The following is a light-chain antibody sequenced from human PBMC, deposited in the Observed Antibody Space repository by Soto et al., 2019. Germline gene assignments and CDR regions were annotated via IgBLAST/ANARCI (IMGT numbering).Light chain of an antibody. CDR3: SSYTSRTSVV. CDR1: SSDVGRYNY. Sequence: QSALTQPASVSGSPGQSITISCTGTSSDVGRYNYVSWYQQYPGKAPKLIIFEVSIRPSGVSNRFSGSKSGTTASLTISGLQIADEADYYCSSYTSRTSVVFGGGTKLTVL. CDR2: EVS. J-gene: IGLJ2*01. V-gene: IGLV2-14*01.